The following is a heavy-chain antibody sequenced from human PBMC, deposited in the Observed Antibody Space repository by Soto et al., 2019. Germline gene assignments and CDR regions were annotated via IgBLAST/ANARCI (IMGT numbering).Heavy chain of an antibody. CDR2: INHSGST. Sequence: SETQSLTSTVYGGSFSGYYWTWIRQPPGKGLEWIGEINHSGSTNYNPSLKSRVTISVDTSKNQFSLKLSSVTAADTAVYYCARGQEIVATILYYFDYWGQGTLVTVSS. CDR1: GGSFSGYY. CDR3: ARGQEIVATILYYFDY. D-gene: IGHD5-12*01. J-gene: IGHJ4*02. V-gene: IGHV4-34*01.